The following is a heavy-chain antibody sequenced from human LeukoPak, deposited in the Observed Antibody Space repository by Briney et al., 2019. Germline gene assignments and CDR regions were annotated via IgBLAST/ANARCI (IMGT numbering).Heavy chain of an antibody. V-gene: IGHV1-18*01. CDR3: VRDERAVTAGGEYYFDY. CDR1: GYTFTNEG. D-gene: IGHD2-21*01. CDR2: ISNYNGIT. J-gene: IGHJ4*02. Sequence: GASVKVSCKASGYTFTNEGVSWVRQAPGLGLEWVGWISNYNGITHSAPRFQGRVTVTTATFTSTAYMELRSLTSDDTAVYFCVRDERAVTAGGEYYFDYWGQGTLVTVSS.